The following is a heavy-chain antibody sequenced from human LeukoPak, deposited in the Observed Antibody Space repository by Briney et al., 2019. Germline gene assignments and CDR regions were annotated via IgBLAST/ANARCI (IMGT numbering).Heavy chain of an antibody. D-gene: IGHD2-15*01. CDR1: GFTFSSYA. V-gene: IGHV3-23*01. Sequence: GGSLRLSCAASGFTFSSYAMSWVRQAPGRGLEWVSGISGSGGSTYYADSVKGRFTIFRDNSKNTLYLQMNSLRAEDTAVYHCANGWSPDYWGRGTLVTVSS. CDR3: ANGWSPDY. J-gene: IGHJ4*02. CDR2: ISGSGGST.